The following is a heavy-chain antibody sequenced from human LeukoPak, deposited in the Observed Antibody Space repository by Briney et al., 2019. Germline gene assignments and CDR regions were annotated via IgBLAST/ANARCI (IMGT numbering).Heavy chain of an antibody. CDR1: GGSFSGYY. CDR2: INHSGST. J-gene: IGHJ6*02. D-gene: IGHD3-10*01. CDR3: ARGRLARITMVRGVIAHPLAA. V-gene: IGHV4-34*01. Sequence: SETLSLTCAVYGGSFSGYYWSWIRQPPGKGLEWIGEINHSGSTNYNPSLKSRVTISVDTSKNQFSLKLSSVTAVDTAVYYCARGRLARITMVRGVIAHPLAAWGQGTTVTVSS.